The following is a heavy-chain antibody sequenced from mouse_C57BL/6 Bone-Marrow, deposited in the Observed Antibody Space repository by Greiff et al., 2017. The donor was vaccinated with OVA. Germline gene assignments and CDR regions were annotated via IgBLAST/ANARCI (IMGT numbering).Heavy chain of an antibody. J-gene: IGHJ1*03. Sequence: EVKLMESGAELVRPGASVKLSCTASGFNIKDDYMHWVKQRPEQGLEWIGWIDPENGDTEYASKFQGKATITADTSSNTAYLQLSSLTSEDTAVYYCTTDTTRYFDVWGTGTTVTVSS. D-gene: IGHD2-12*01. CDR2: IDPENGDT. CDR3: TTDTTRYFDV. V-gene: IGHV14-4*01. CDR1: GFNIKDDY.